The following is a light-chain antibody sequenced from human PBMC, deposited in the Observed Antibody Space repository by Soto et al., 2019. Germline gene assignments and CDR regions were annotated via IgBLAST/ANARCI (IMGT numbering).Light chain of an antibody. CDR1: QRVRSDY. CDR3: QQFDGSSYT. CDR2: GAS. Sequence: DIVLTQSPGTLSLSPGERATLSCRASQRVRSDYLAWYQQKPGQTPRLLVYGASNRATGIPDRFSASGSGTVFTLTISRLEPEDFAVYYCQQFDGSSYTFGQGSKLEIK. J-gene: IGKJ2*01. V-gene: IGKV3-20*01.